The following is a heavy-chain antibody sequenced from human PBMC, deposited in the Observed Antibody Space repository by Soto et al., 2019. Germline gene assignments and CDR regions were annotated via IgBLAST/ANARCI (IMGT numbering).Heavy chain of an antibody. J-gene: IGHJ6*03. V-gene: IGHV3-9*01. CDR1: GFTFDQYT. D-gene: IGHD3-16*01. Sequence: EVQLVESGGGLVQPGRSLRLACAASGFTFDQYTMHWVRQAPGKGLEWVSSITWHSGTIGYADSVKGRFTISRDNAKNPLYMQMNRLRDEDTALYYCAKEMITFGDFNYYYMDVWGNGTTVTVSS. CDR2: ITWHSGTI. CDR3: AKEMITFGDFNYYYMDV.